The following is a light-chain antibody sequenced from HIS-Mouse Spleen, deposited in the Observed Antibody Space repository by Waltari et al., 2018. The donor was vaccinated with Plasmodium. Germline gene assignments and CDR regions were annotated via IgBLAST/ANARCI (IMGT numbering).Light chain of an antibody. V-gene: IGLV2-11*01. J-gene: IGLJ1*01. CDR3: CSYAGSYTYV. Sequence: QSALTQPRSVSGSPGQYVTISCTGPSSDVGGYNYVPWYQQPPVKAPQLMIYDVSKRPSGVPDRFSGSKSGNTASLTISGLQAEDEADYYCCSYAGSYTYVFGTGTKVTVL. CDR2: DVS. CDR1: SSDVGGYNY.